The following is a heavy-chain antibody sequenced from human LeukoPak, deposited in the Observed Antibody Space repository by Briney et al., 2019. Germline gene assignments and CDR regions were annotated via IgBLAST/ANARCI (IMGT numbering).Heavy chain of an antibody. D-gene: IGHD5-12*01. CDR2: ITGSGGNT. Sequence: PGGXLRLSCAASGFTFNNYAMTWVRQAPGKGLEWVSGITGSGGNTYYTDSVKGRFTISRDNSKNTLYLQMNSLRAEDTAVYYCAKSSHYSGYDWGYDYWGQGTLVTVSS. CDR1: GFTFNNYA. CDR3: AKSSHYSGYDWGYDY. V-gene: IGHV3-23*01. J-gene: IGHJ4*02.